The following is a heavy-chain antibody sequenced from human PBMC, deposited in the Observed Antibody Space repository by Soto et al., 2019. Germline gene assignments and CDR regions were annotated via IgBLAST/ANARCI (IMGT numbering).Heavy chain of an antibody. CDR3: ASSEQWLTP. V-gene: IGHV6-1*01. Sequence: QLQLQQSGPGLVKPSQTLSLTCAISGDSVSSNSAAWNWIRQSPSRGLEWLGRTYFRSKWKYGYAVFVRIRITIKADTSKNQFSLQLNSVTPEDTAVYYCASSEQWLTPWGQGTLVTVSS. CDR1: GDSVSSNSAA. CDR2: TYFRSKWKY. J-gene: IGHJ5*02. D-gene: IGHD6-19*01.